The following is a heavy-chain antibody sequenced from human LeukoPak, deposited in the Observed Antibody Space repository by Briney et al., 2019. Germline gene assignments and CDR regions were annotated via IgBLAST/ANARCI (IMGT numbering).Heavy chain of an antibody. CDR2: ISSSSSYI. V-gene: IGHV3-21*01. CDR3: ARLRFYYTSWRRGNWFDP. Sequence: GGSLRLSCAASGFTFSSYSMNWVRQAPGKGLEWVSSISSSSSYIYYADSVKGRFTISRDNAKNSLYLQMNSLRAEDTAVYYCARLRFYYTSWRRGNWFDPWGQGTLVTVSS. J-gene: IGHJ5*02. CDR1: GFTFSSYS. D-gene: IGHD2/OR15-2a*01.